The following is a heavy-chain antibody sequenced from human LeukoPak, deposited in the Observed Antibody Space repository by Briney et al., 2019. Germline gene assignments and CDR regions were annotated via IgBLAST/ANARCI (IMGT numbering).Heavy chain of an antibody. D-gene: IGHD4-23*01. V-gene: IGHV4-59*01. CDR2: IYYSGST. Sequence: PSETLSLTCTVSGGSISSYYWSWIRQPPGKGLEWIGYIYYSGSTNYNPSLKSRVTISVDTSKNQFSLKLSSVTAADTAVYYCARSLRWSNWFDPWGQGTLVTVSS. CDR3: ARSLRWSNWFDP. J-gene: IGHJ5*02. CDR1: GGSISSYY.